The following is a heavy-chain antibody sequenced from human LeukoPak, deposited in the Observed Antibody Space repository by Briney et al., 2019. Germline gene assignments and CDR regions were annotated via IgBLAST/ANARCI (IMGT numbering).Heavy chain of an antibody. D-gene: IGHD3-10*01. CDR2: IRGDGVDT. CDR1: GLPFGDYW. CDR3: ARDRVLGSGSSDY. Sequence: QPGGSLRLSCAASGLPFGDYWMHWVRQAPGKGLVWVSRIRGDGVDTSYADSVKGRFTVSRDNAKNTLYLQMNSLRAEDTAVYFCARDRVLGSGSSDYWGQGALVTVSS. J-gene: IGHJ4*02. V-gene: IGHV3-74*01.